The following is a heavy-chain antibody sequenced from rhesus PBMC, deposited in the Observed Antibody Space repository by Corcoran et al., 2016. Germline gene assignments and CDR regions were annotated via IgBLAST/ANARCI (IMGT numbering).Heavy chain of an antibody. CDR1: GYSISSGYG. D-gene: IGHD4-29*01. J-gene: IGHJ4*01. Sequence: QVQLQESGPGLVKPSETLSLTCAVSGYSISSGYGWGWIRQPPGKGLEWIGQIYGVSGSTYSTPYLKSRVTVSKDTSKNQFALKLSSVTAADTAVYYCARTYGSSFLDYWGQGVLVTVSS. CDR2: IYGVSGST. V-gene: IGHV4-127*01. CDR3: ARTYGSSFLDY.